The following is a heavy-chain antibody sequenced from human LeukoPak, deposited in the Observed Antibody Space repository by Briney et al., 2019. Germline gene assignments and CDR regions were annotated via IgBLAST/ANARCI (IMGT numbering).Heavy chain of an antibody. CDR3: ARVGDIYCSRISCSLDY. CDR2: INCDGSST. D-gene: IGHD2-2*01. J-gene: IGHJ4*02. V-gene: IGHV3-74*01. CDR1: GFTFSNYW. Sequence: PGGSLRLSCAASGFTFSNYWMHWVRQAPGKGLVWVSRINCDGSSTSYADSVRGRFTISRDNAKNTLYLQMNSLRAEDTAVYYCARVGDIYCSRISCSLDYWGQGALVTVSS.